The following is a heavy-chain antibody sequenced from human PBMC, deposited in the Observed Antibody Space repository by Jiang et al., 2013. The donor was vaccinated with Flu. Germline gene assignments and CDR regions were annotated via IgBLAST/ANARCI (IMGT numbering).Heavy chain of an antibody. D-gene: IGHD5-18*01. Sequence: VLLKPSETLSLTCAVYGGSFSGYYWSWIRQPPGKGLEWIGEINHSGSTNYNPSLKSRVTISVDTSKNQFSLKLSSVTAADTAVYYCARGSHATAMEELPRFDYWGQGTLVTVSS. CDR2: INHSGST. CDR1: GGSFSGYY. J-gene: IGHJ4*02. V-gene: IGHV4-34*01. CDR3: ARGSHATAMEELPRFDY.